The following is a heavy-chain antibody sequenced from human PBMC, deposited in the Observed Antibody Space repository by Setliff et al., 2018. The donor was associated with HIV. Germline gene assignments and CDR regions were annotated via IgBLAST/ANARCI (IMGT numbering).Heavy chain of an antibody. CDR1: GGSFSGYY. V-gene: IGHV4-34*01. CDR3: ARVGRQLLWFGELLYYFDY. J-gene: IGHJ4*02. D-gene: IGHD3-10*01. Sequence: PSETLSLTCTVYGGSFSGYYWSWIRQPPGMGLEWIGEINHSGSTNYNPSLKSRVTISVDTSKNQFSLKLSSVTAADTAVYYCARVGRQLLWFGELLYYFDYWGQGTLVTVSS. CDR2: INHSGST.